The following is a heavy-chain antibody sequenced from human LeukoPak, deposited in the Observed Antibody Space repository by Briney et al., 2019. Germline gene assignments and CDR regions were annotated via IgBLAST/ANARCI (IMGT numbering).Heavy chain of an antibody. J-gene: IGHJ3*02. CDR3: ARVSSSRGGYNAFDI. V-gene: IGHV4-39*07. CDR2: IYYSGST. CDR1: GGSISSSSYY. Sequence: SETLPLTCTVSGGSISSSSYYWGWIRQPPGKGLEWIGSIYYSGSTYYNPSLKSRVTISVDTSKNQFSLKLSSVTAADTAVYYCARVSSSRGGYNAFDIWGQGTMVTVSS. D-gene: IGHD3-10*01.